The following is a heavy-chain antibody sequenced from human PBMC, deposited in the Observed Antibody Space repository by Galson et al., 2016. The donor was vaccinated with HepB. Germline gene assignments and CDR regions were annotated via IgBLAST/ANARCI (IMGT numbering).Heavy chain of an antibody. CDR1: GDSVSSNSAG. V-gene: IGHV6-1*01. CDR3: ARSYLLGRGFGW. J-gene: IGHJ4*02. D-gene: IGHD7-27*01. Sequence: CAISGDSVSSNSAGWNWIRQSPSRGLEWLGRTFYRSNRQNDYAESVKSRITINPDTSKNQFSLQLNSVTPDDTAMYYCARSYLLGRGFGWWGQGTLVTVSS. CDR2: TFYRSNRQN.